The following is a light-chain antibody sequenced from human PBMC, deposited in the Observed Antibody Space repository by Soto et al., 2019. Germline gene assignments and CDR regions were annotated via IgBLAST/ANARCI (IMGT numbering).Light chain of an antibody. CDR1: QSISSN. CDR3: QQYNKWPGT. V-gene: IGKV3-15*01. CDR2: GSF. Sequence: DIVMTQSPATLSVSPGEGASLSCRASQSISSNLAWYQQKPGQAPRLLIFGSFTRATGVPARFSGSGSGTEFTLTISSLQSEDFAVYYCQQYNKWPGTFGPGTKVDIK. J-gene: IGKJ3*01.